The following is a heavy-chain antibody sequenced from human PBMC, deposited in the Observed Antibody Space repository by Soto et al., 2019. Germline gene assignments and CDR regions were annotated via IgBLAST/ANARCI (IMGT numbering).Heavy chain of an antibody. Sequence: EVQLVESGGGLVQPGGSLRLSCGASGFTFSDHYMDWVCQAPGKGLEWVARIRNKGGFITEYAASVQDRFTVSRDDSKNSVFLQMNSLKTEDTALDYCASPQRISSVWSYHWGQGTLVTVSS. J-gene: IGHJ5*02. D-gene: IGHD6-19*01. CDR3: ASPQRISSVWSYH. CDR2: IRNKGGFIT. V-gene: IGHV3-72*01. CDR1: GFTFSDHY.